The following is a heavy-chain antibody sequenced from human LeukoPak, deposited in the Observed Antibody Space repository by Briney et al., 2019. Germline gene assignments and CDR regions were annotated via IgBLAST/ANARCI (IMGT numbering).Heavy chain of an antibody. D-gene: IGHD3-3*01. V-gene: IGHV4-61*02. CDR3: ARDRNYDFWSGYYPPNWFDP. CDR2: IYTSGST. CDR1: GGSINSGSYY. Sequence: SETLSLTCTVSGGSINSGSYYWSWLRQPAGTGLEWIGRIYTSGSTNYNPSLKSRVTISVDTSKNQFSLKLSSVTAADTAVYYCARDRNYDFWSGYYPPNWFDPWGQGTLVTVSS. J-gene: IGHJ5*02.